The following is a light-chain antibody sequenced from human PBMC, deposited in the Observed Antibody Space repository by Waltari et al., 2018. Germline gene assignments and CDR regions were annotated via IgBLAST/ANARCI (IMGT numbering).Light chain of an antibody. CDR1: SSDSGGFNY. CDR2: DAT. J-gene: IGLJ2*01. CDR3: CSFTSSTTGI. V-gene: IGLV2-14*03. Sequence: SALTQPDSVSGSPGQSITISCSGISSDSGGFNYVSWYQQHPGEAPKVIIYDATNPPSGVSNRFSGSKSGSSASLTISGLQPEDEADYYCCSFTSSTTGIFGGGTKLTVL.